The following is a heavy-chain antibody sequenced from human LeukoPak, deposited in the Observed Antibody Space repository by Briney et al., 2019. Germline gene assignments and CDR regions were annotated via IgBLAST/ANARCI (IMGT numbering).Heavy chain of an antibody. V-gene: IGHV3-9*01. D-gene: IGHD4-17*01. CDR3: AKGGAVTSNLFDF. CDR1: GFTFDDYA. J-gene: IGHJ4*02. CDR2: ISWNSGSI. Sequence: GGSLRLSCAASGFTFDDYAMHWVRQAPGKGLEWVSGISWNSGSIGYADSVKGRFTISRDNAKNSLYLEMNSLRAEDTALYYCAKGGAVTSNLFDFWGQGTLVIVSS.